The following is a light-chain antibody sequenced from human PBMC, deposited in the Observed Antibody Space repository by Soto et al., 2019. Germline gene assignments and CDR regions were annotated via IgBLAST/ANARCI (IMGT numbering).Light chain of an antibody. CDR1: NIGSKS. CDR2: DDS. J-gene: IGLJ2*01. V-gene: IGLV3-21*02. CDR3: QVWDSSSDHPFVV. Sequence: SYELTQPPSVSVAPGQTARITCGGNNIGSKSVHWCQQKPGQAPVLVVYDDSDRPSGIPERFSGSNSGNTATLTISRVEAGDEADYYCQVWDSSSDHPFVVFGGGTKLTVL.